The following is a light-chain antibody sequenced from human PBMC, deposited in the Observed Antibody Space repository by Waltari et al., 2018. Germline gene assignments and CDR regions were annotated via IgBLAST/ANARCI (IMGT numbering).Light chain of an antibody. CDR3: QLADSTVTYV. CDR2: KDT. CDR1: TLSKQY. V-gene: IGLV3-25*03. J-gene: IGLJ1*01. Sequence: SHELTQPPSVSVSPGQTATITCSGETLSKQYVYWYQHKPGQAPVLLIYKDTGSPSGIPDRFSGSSSGTSFTLTISGVQAEDEADYYCQLADSTVTYVFGPGTKVIVL.